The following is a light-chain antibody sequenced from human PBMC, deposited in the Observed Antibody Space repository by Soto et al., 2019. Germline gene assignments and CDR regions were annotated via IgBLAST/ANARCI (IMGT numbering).Light chain of an antibody. V-gene: IGKV4-1*01. J-gene: IGKJ1*01. CDR2: WAS. CDR1: QSVLYRSNNKNY. CDR3: QQYYITPRT. Sequence: IVMTQSPDSLAVSLGERATINCKSSQSVLYRSNNKNYLAWYQHKPGQAPKLIISWASTRESGVPERFSGSGSGTDVSLAISSLQAEDVAVYYCQQYYITPRTFGQGTNVEI.